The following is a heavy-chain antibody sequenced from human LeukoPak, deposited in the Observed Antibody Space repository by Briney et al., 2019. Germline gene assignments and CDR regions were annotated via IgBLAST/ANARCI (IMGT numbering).Heavy chain of an antibody. Sequence: SETLSLTCTVSGGSISTYYWTWIRQPPGQGLAWIGYIYYSGNTNYNPSLKSRVTISLDTSRNQFSLRLTSVTAADTAVYYCARRARATTGGDYFDYWGQGTLVTVSS. J-gene: IGHJ4*02. CDR1: GGSISTYY. V-gene: IGHV4-59*08. CDR2: IYYSGNT. CDR3: ARRARATTGGDYFDY. D-gene: IGHD1-1*01.